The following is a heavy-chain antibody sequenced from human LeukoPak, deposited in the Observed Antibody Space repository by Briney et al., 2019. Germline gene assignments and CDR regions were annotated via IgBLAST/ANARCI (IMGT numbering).Heavy chain of an antibody. J-gene: IGHJ4*02. CDR3: ARGASGWPYYFDY. Sequence: SETLSLTCTVSGGSNNPYYWSWIRQPPGQGLECIGYIYYTGSTNYNPSLKSRVTISVDTSKNQFSLKLSSVTAADAAVYYCARGASGWPYYFDYWGQGTLVTVSS. D-gene: IGHD6-19*01. CDR1: GGSNNPYY. V-gene: IGHV4-59*01. CDR2: IYYTGST.